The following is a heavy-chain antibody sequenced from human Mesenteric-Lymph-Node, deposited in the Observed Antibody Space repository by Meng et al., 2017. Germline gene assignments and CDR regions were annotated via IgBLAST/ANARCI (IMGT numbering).Heavy chain of an antibody. V-gene: IGHV3-48*04. D-gene: IGHD1-26*01. CDR2: ISSSGSTI. J-gene: IGHJ6*02. CDR1: GFTFSTYW. CDR3: ACRSGSGSYYFSYYYYGMDV. Sequence: GGSLRLSCAASGFTFSTYWMSWVRQAPGQGLEWVSYISSSGSTIYYAGSVKGRFTISRDNAKNSLYPRMNSLRAENTAVYYCACRSGSGSYYFSYYYYGMDVWGQGTTVTVSS.